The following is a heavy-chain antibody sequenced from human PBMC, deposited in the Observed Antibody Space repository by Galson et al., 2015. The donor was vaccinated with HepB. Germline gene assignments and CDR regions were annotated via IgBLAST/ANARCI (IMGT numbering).Heavy chain of an antibody. V-gene: IGHV1-46*03. CDR3: ARPLTTVTTFSSYGY. CDR2: INPSGGST. D-gene: IGHD4-17*01. Sequence: SVKVSCKASGSTFTSYGISWVRQTPGQGLEWMGIINPSGGSTSYAQKFQGRVTMTRDTSTSTVYMELSSLRSEDTAVYYCARPLTTVTTFSSYGYWGQGTLVTVSS. CDR1: GSTFTSYG. J-gene: IGHJ4*02.